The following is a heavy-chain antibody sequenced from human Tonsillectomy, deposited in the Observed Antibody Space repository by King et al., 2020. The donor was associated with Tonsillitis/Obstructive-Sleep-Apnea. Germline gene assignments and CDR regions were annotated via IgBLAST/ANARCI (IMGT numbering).Heavy chain of an antibody. Sequence: QLQESGPGLVKPSETLSLTCTVSGGSISSSSYYWGWVRQPPGKGLEWFGSFSYSGNTFYNPSFKRRVTIPVDTSKIQFSLKLSSVRAADTAVYYCARHRDYSFDYWGQGTLVTVSS. D-gene: IGHD3/OR15-3a*01. CDR2: FSYSGNT. CDR1: GGSISSSSYY. V-gene: IGHV4-39*01. J-gene: IGHJ4*02. CDR3: ARHRDYSFDY.